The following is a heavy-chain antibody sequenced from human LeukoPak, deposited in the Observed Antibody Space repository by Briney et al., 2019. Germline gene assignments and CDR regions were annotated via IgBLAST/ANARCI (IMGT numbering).Heavy chain of an antibody. CDR1: GYTFTAYY. D-gene: IGHD3-10*01. CDR3: ARGGYGSGSVRFDY. J-gene: IGHJ4*02. Sequence: ASVKVSCKASGYTFTAYYLHWVRQAPGQGLEWMGWINSNSGDTNSAQKFQGRVTITRNTSISTAYMELSSLRSEDTAVYYCARGGYGSGSVRFDYWGQGTLVTVSS. V-gene: IGHV1-2*02. CDR2: INSNSGDT.